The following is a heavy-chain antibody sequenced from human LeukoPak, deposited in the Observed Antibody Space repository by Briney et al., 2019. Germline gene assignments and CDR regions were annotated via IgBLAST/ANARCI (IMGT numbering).Heavy chain of an antibody. CDR2: IYYSGST. Sequence: GSLRLSCGASGFTFTWYWMSWIRQPPGKGLEWIGYIYYSGSTNYNPSLKSRVTISVDTSKNQFSLKLSSVTAADTAVYYCARLWGLTTLGVAYYFDYWGQGTLVTVSS. CDR1: GFTFTWYW. D-gene: IGHD4-11*01. CDR3: ARLWGLTTLGVAYYFDY. J-gene: IGHJ4*02. V-gene: IGHV4-59*01.